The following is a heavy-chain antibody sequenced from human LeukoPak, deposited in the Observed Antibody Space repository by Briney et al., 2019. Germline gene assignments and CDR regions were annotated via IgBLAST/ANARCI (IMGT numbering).Heavy chain of an antibody. V-gene: IGHV3-21*01. Sequence: GGSLRLSCAASGFTFSNAWMNWVRQAPGKGLEWVSSISSSSSYIYYADSVKGRFTISRDNAKNSLYLQMNSLRAEDTAVYYCARELGTTWDYWGQGTLVTVSS. CDR2: ISSSSSYI. J-gene: IGHJ4*02. D-gene: IGHD3-16*01. CDR1: GFTFSNAW. CDR3: ARELGTTWDY.